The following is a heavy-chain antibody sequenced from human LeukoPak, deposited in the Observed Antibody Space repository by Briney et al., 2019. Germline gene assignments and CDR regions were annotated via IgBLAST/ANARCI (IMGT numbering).Heavy chain of an antibody. D-gene: IGHD3-22*01. Sequence: PSETLSLTCTVSGGSISSYYWSWIRQPAGKGLEWIGRIYTSGSTNYNPSLKSRVTMSVDTSKNQFSLKLSSVTAADTAVYYCARHKVHYYDSSGYYLSDWFDPWGQGTLVTVSS. CDR2: IYTSGST. CDR3: ARHKVHYYDSSGYYLSDWFDP. J-gene: IGHJ5*02. CDR1: GGSISSYY. V-gene: IGHV4-4*07.